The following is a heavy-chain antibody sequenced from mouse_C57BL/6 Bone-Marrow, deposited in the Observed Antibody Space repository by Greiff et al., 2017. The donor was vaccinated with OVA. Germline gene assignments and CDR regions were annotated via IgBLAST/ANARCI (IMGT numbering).Heavy chain of an antibody. Sequence: VQLQQSGPGLVQPSQSLSITCTVSGFSLTSYGVHWVRQSPGKGLEWLGVIWRGGSTDYNAAFMSRLSITKDNSKSQVFFKMNSLQADDTAIYYCANKGYGSSHWYFDVWGTGTTVTVSS. V-gene: IGHV2-5*01. J-gene: IGHJ1*03. CDR1: GFSLTSYG. CDR2: IWRGGST. D-gene: IGHD1-1*01. CDR3: ANKGYGSSHWYFDV.